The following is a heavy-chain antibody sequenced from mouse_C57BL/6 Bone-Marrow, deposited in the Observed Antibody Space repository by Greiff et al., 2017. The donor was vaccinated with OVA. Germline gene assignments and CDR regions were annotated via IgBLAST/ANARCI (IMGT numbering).Heavy chain of an antibody. J-gene: IGHJ3*01. V-gene: IGHV1-50*01. Sequence: QVQLQQPGAELVKPGASVKLSCKASGYTFTSYWMQWVQQRPGQGLEWIGEIDPSDSYTNYNQKFKGQATLTVDTSSSTAYMQLSSLTSEDSAVYYCASAVFAYWGQGTLVTVSA. CDR2: IDPSDSYT. CDR3: ASAVFAY. CDR1: GYTFTSYW.